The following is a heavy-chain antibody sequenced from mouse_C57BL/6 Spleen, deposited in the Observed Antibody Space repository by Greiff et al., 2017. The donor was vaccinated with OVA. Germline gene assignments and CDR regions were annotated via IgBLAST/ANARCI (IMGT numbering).Heavy chain of an antibody. V-gene: IGHV6-6*01. D-gene: IGHD1-1*01. CDR2: IRNKANNHAT. CDR1: GFTFSDAW. CDR3: TRRGSSQAWFAY. Sequence: EVKLEESGGGLVQPGGSMKLSCAASGFTFSDAWMDWVRQSPEKGLEWVAEIRNKANNHATYYAESVKGRFTISRDDSKSSVYLQMNSLRAEDTGIYYCTRRGSSQAWFAYWGQGTLVTVSA. J-gene: IGHJ3*01.